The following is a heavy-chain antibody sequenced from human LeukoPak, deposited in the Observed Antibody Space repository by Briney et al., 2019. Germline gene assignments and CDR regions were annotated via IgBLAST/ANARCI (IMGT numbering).Heavy chain of an antibody. J-gene: IGHJ4*02. Sequence: PGRSLRLSCAASGFTFSSYWMHWVRQAPGKGLVWVSRINSDGSSTSYADSVKGRFTISRDNSKNTLYLQMNSLRAEDTAVYYCAKDGATVVTPDYWGQGTLVTVSS. CDR1: GFTFSSYW. D-gene: IGHD4-23*01. CDR2: INSDGSST. CDR3: AKDGATVVTPDY. V-gene: IGHV3-74*01.